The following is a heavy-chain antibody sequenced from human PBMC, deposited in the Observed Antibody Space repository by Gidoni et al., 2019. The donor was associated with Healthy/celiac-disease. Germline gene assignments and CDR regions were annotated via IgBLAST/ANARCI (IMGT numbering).Heavy chain of an antibody. V-gene: IGHV3-23*01. CDR3: AKTTLWGSYRNDAFDI. D-gene: IGHD3-16*02. Sequence: EVQLLESGGGLVQPGGSLRLSCAASGFTFSSYAMSWVRQAPGKGLEWVSAISGSGGSTYYADSVKGRFTISRDNSKNTLYLQMNSLRAEDTAVYYCAKTTLWGSYRNDAFDIWGQGTMVTVSS. CDR1: GFTFSSYA. J-gene: IGHJ3*02. CDR2: ISGSGGST.